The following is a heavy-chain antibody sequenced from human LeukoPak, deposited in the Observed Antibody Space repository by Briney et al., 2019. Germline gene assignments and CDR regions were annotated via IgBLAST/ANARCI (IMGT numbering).Heavy chain of an antibody. D-gene: IGHD4-17*01. CDR2: IYHSGST. Sequence: PSETLSLPCAVSGYSISSGYYWGWIRQPPGKGLEWIGSIYHSGSTYYNPSLKSRVTISVDTSKNQFSLKLSSVTAADTAVYYCARGTIRYYFDYWGQGTLVTVSS. CDR3: ARGTIRYYFDY. J-gene: IGHJ4*02. V-gene: IGHV4-38-2*01. CDR1: GYSISSGYY.